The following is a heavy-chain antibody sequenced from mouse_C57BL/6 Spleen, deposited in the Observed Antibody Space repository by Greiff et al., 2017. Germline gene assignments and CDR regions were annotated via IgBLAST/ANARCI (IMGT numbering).Heavy chain of an antibody. CDR3: ARDGGGYFDV. CDR1: GYSITSGYY. CDR2: ISYDGSN. J-gene: IGHJ1*03. Sequence: EVQLQESGPGLVKPSQSLSLTCSVTGYSITSGYYWNWIRQFPGNKLEWMGYISYDGSNNYNPSLKNRISITRDTSKNQFFLKLNSVTTEDTATYYCARDGGGYFDVWGTGTTVTVSS. V-gene: IGHV3-6*01.